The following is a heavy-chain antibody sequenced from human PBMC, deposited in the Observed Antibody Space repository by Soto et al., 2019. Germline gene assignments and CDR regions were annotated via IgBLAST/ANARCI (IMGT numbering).Heavy chain of an antibody. CDR3: ARGQRRGGSSGWSL. Sequence: QVPLQQWGAGQLKPSETLSLTCAVHGESFSGYGGPFSGYSWSWIRQTPGKGLEWIGEINHRGGTNYKPYLKSRVTISVDTSKNQFSLNLNSVTAADTAVYYCARGQRRGGSSGWSLWGQGTLGTVSS. V-gene: IGHV4-34*02. CDR1: GESFSGYGGPFSGYS. CDR2: INHRGGT. J-gene: IGHJ4*02. D-gene: IGHD6-19*01.